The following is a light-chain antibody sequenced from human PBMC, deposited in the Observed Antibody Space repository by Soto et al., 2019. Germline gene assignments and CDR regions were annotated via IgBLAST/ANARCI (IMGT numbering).Light chain of an antibody. Sequence: DIQMTQSPSTLSASVGDRVIITCRASQSVSSWLVWYQHKPGKAPKLLIYKASSLESGVPSRFSGSGSGTEFTLTINSLQPDDFATYYCQQHRSYPVTFGQGTRLEIK. CDR3: QQHRSYPVT. V-gene: IGKV1-5*03. CDR2: KAS. J-gene: IGKJ5*01. CDR1: QSVSSW.